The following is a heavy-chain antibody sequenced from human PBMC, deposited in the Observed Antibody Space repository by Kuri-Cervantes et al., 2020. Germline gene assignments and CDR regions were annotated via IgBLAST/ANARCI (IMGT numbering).Heavy chain of an antibody. J-gene: IGHJ3*02. Sequence: SETLSLTCTVSGGSIRSYHWSWIRQSPGKGLEWIGYIYYTGSANYNPSLNSRGTISVDTSKNQFSLNLDSVSAADTAVYYCARGGRGMVISAFDIWGHGTMVTVSS. CDR2: IYYTGSA. D-gene: IGHD3-22*01. V-gene: IGHV4-59*01. CDR1: GGSIRSYH. CDR3: ARGGRGMVISAFDI.